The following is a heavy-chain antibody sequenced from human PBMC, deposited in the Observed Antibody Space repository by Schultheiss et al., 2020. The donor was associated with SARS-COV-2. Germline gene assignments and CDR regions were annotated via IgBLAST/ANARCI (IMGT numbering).Heavy chain of an antibody. CDR3: AREIVVVPAAIVGAFDI. Sequence: GESLKISCRGSGYTFTTYWVGWVRQMPGKGLEWMGIIYPGDSDTRYSPSFQGQVTISADKSISTAYLQWSSLKASDTAMYYCAREIVVVPAAIVGAFDIWGQGTMVTVSS. D-gene: IGHD2-2*01. V-gene: IGHV5-51*01. J-gene: IGHJ3*02. CDR1: GYTFTTYW. CDR2: IYPGDSDT.